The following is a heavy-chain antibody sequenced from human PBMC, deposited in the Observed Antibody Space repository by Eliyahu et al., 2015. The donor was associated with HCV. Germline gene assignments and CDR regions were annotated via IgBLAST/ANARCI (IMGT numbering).Heavy chain of an antibody. CDR3: ARLRWEWLLYRHTHWFDT. CDR2: IFSNDEK. Sequence: QVTLKESGPVLVKPTETLTLTCAVSGFSLSNVRMGVGWIRQPPGKALEWLAHIFSNDEKSYSTSLKTRLTISKDTSKSQVVLIMTNMDPVDTATYYCARLRWEWLLYRHTHWFDTWGQGTLVTVSS. J-gene: IGHJ5*02. V-gene: IGHV2-26*01. CDR1: GFSLSNVRMG. D-gene: IGHD3-3*01.